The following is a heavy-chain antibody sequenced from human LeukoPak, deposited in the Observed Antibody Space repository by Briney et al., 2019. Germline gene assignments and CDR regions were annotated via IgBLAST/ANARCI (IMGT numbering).Heavy chain of an antibody. Sequence: PSETLSLTCTVSGGSISSYYWSWIRQPPGKGLEWIGYIYYSGSTNYNPSLKSRVTISVDTSKNQFSLKLSSVTAADTAVYYCARGPITMIVVEYYFDYWGQGTLVTVSS. CDR2: IYYSGST. J-gene: IGHJ4*02. D-gene: IGHD3-22*01. CDR3: ARGPITMIVVEYYFDY. CDR1: GGSISSYY. V-gene: IGHV4-59*01.